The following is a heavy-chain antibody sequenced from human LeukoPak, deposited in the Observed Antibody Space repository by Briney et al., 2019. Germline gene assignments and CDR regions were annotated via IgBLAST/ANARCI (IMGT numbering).Heavy chain of an antibody. CDR3: VRDSGYGLDAFDI. D-gene: IGHD5-12*01. J-gene: IGHJ3*02. CDR1: GDSFSSNSAA. CDR2: TYYRSKWYT. Sequence: SQTLSLTCAISGDSFSSNSAAWHWIRQSPSRGLEWLGRTYYRSKWYTDYAPSVKSRIIINPDTSKNQFSLQLNSVTPEDTAVYYCVRDSGYGLDAFDICDQGTMVTVSS. V-gene: IGHV6-1*01.